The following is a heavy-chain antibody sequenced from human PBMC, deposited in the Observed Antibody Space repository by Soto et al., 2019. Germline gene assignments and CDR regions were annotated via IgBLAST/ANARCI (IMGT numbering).Heavy chain of an antibody. D-gene: IGHD3-9*01. Sequence: GSLRLSCAASGFIFSTYDLNWVRQAPGEGLEWVSSISDTGGSTNYADSVKGRFTISRDNSKNTLYLRMNSLRAEDTAVYYCAKPAYDILTGYRRRTPGFHFDSWGQGTRVTVSS. CDR1: GFIFSTYD. V-gene: IGHV3-23*01. J-gene: IGHJ4*02. CDR2: ISDTGGST. CDR3: AKPAYDILTGYRRRTPGFHFDS.